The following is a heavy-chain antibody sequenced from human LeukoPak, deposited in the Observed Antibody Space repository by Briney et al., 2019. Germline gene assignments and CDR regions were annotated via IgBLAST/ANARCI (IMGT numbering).Heavy chain of an antibody. V-gene: IGHV3-7*01. CDR3: ARDPHSGALDY. CDR2: INQGGSVT. J-gene: IGHJ4*02. CDR1: GFTFSTTW. D-gene: IGHD1-26*01. Sequence: GGSLRLPCSPSGFTFSTTWMTWVRQAPGKGLEWLGNINQGGSVTNYVDSVKGRFSISRDNANNIMYLQMNYLRVEDTAVYYCARDPHSGALDYWGQGTLVTVSS.